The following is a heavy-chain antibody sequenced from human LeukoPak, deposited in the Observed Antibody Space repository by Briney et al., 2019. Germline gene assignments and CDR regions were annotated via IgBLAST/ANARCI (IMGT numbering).Heavy chain of an antibody. CDR1: GFTFSSYA. D-gene: IGHD3-22*01. CDR2: VSGSAGST. V-gene: IGHV3-23*01. J-gene: IGHJ6*03. Sequence: QAGGSLRLSCAASGFTFSSYAMSWVRQAPGKGLEWVSAVSGSAGSTYYADSVKGRFTISRDNSKNTLYLQMNSLRAEDTAVYYCAKDAADSSGYYYYYYMDVWGKGTTVTVSS. CDR3: AKDAADSSGYYYYYYMDV.